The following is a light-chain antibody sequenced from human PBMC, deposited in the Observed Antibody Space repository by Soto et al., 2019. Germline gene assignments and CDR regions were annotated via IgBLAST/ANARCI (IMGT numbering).Light chain of an antibody. CDR3: QQYSKWPRT. CDR1: QSIGTN. V-gene: IGKV3-15*01. Sequence: EIVMTQSPPTLSVSPGEGATLSCRASQSIGTNLAWYQHQPGQAPRVLINSASTRAPGIPARFSGSGAETEFTLTISSLQSEDFAIYYCQQYSKWPRTFGQGTRVDI. CDR2: SAS. J-gene: IGKJ1*01.